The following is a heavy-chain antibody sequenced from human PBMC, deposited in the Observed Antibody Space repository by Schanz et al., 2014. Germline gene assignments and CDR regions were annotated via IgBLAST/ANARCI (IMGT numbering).Heavy chain of an antibody. CDR1: GFTFTNYA. J-gene: IGHJ3*02. CDR3: AKGRFGELSAIDI. D-gene: IGHD3-10*01. CDR2: VSRSTPDI. V-gene: IGHV3-23*01. Sequence: EVHLLDSGGGLVQPGGSLRLSCAASGFTFTNYAMSWVRQAPGKGLEWVSYVSRSTPDIYYADSVKGRFTMSRDNAKNTVCLQMNSLRAEDTAVYYCAKGRFGELSAIDIWGQGTMVTVSS.